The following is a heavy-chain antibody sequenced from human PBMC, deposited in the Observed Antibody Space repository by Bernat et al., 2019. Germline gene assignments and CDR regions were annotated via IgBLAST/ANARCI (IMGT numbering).Heavy chain of an antibody. CDR3: ARLSGYCSGGSCYWGTYYFDY. J-gene: IGHJ4*02. V-gene: IGHV5-51*01. CDR1: GYSFTSYW. Sequence: EVQLVQSGAEVKKPGESLKISCKGSGYSFTSYWIGWVRQMPGKGLEWMGIIYPGDSDTRYSPSFQGQVTISADKSISTAYLQWSSLKASDTAMYYCARLSGYCSGGSCYWGTYYFDYWGQGTLVTVSS. D-gene: IGHD2-15*01. CDR2: IYPGDSDT.